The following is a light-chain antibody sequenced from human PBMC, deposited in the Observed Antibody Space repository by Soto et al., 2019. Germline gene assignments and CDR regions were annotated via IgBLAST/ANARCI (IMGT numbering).Light chain of an antibody. CDR2: EVT. V-gene: IGLV2-14*01. CDR3: VSYATSTTLYV. Sequence: QSALTQPASVSGSPGQSITISCTATSSDVGSFNYVSWYQHHPGKAPKLMIYEVTSRPSGVSNRFSGSKSGNTASLTISGLQAEDEAVYYCVSYATSTTLYVFGSGTKLTVL. J-gene: IGLJ1*01. CDR1: SSDVGSFNY.